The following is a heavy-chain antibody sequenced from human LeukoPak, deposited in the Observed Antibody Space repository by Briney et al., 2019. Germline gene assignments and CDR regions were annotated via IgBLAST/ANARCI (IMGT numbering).Heavy chain of an antibody. D-gene: IGHD6-6*01. CDR3: ARMGSSSSYYYYMDV. Sequence: PSETLSLTCTVSGGSISSSSYYWGWIRQPPGKGLEWIGSIYYSGSTYYNPSLKSRVTISVDTSKNQFSLKLSSVTAADTAVYYCARMGSSSSYYYYMDVWGKGTTVTVSS. J-gene: IGHJ6*03. CDR2: IYYSGST. V-gene: IGHV4-39*07. CDR1: GGSISSSSYY.